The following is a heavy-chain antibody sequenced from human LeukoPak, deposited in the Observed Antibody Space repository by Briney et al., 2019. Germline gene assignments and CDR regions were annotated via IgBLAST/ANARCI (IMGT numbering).Heavy chain of an antibody. CDR2: VYYSGST. CDR1: RGSITTYH. Sequence: SETLSLTCTVSRGSITTYHWSWIRQPAGKGLEWIGNVYYSGSTTYNPSLKSRVSMSVDMSKNQFSLKLRSVTAADTATYYCATDRQEGGSGSYWFDPWGQGTQVTVSS. D-gene: IGHD3-10*01. J-gene: IGHJ5*02. V-gene: IGHV4-59*01. CDR3: ATDRQEGGSGSYWFDP.